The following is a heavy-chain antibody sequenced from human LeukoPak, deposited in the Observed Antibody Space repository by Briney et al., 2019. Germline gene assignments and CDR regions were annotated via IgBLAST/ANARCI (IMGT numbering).Heavy chain of an antibody. Sequence: SETLSLTCAVYGGSFSGYYWSWIRQPPGKGLEWIGEINHSGSTNYNPSLKSRVTISVDTSKNQFSLKLSSVTAADTAVYYCARYRVEMATRTAINLFDYWGQGTLVTVSS. V-gene: IGHV4-34*01. J-gene: IGHJ4*02. D-gene: IGHD5-24*01. CDR1: GGSFSGYY. CDR3: ARYRVEMATRTAINLFDY. CDR2: INHSGST.